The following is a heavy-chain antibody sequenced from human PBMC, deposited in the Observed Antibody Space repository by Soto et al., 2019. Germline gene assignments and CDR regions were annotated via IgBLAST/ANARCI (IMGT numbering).Heavy chain of an antibody. D-gene: IGHD3-16*01. J-gene: IGHJ5*02. V-gene: IGHV3-7*03. Sequence: HPGGSLRLSCAASGFTFSSYWRSWVRQAPGKGLEWVANIKQDGSEKYYVDSVKGRFTISRDNAKNSLYLQMNSLRAEDTAVYYCARDPPKNALYPEASWFDPWGQGTLVTVSS. CDR1: GFTFSSYW. CDR2: IKQDGSEK. CDR3: ARDPPKNALYPEASWFDP.